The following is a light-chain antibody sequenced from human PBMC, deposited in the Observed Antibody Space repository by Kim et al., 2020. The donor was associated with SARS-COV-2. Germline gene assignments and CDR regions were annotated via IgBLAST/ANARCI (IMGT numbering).Light chain of an antibody. CDR1: TSDVGTYTY. J-gene: IGLJ1*01. CDR2: VVT. V-gene: IGLV2-14*03. CDR3: ASYTNSNTFV. Sequence: QSALTQPASVSGSPGQSITISCTGTTSDVGTYTYVSWYRQHPGRAPKVIIYVVTKRPSGVSNRFSGSKSANTASLTISDLQAEDEADYYCASYTNSNTFVFGTGTKVTVL.